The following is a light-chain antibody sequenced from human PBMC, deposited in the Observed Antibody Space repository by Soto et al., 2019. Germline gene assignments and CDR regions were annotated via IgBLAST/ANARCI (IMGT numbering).Light chain of an antibody. CDR1: QYIASN. CDR3: QQYNNWPPLT. Sequence: EVIMTQSPATLSVSPGARATLSCRASQYIASNLAWYRQKPGQAPRLLIYRASTRATGIPARISGSGSGTEFTLTISSLQSEDFAVYYCQQYNNWPPLTFGGGTKVEI. J-gene: IGKJ4*01. V-gene: IGKV3-15*01. CDR2: RAS.